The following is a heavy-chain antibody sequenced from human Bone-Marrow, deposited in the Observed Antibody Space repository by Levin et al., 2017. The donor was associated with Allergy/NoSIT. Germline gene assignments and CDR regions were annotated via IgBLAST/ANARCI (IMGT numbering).Heavy chain of an antibody. CDR1: GGSISSNDHY. D-gene: IGHD3-9*01. J-gene: IGHJ4*02. V-gene: IGHV4-31*03. CDR3: ASLYFDIVSGYRIGHYFDN. Sequence: SQTLSLTCSVSGGSISSNDHYWSWIRQRPGRGLEWIGYIYYSGSTNYNASFRSRLTISVDTSQSQFSLSLTSVTAADTAAYYCASLYFDIVSGYRIGHYFDNWGQGVLVTVSS. CDR2: IYYSGST.